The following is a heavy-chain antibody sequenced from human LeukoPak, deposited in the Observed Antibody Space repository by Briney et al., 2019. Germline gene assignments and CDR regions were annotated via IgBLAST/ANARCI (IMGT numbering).Heavy chain of an antibody. D-gene: IGHD6-13*01. V-gene: IGHV3-11*04. Sequence: GGSLRLSCAASGFIFSDYYMSWIRQAPGKGLEWVSYISSSGSTMYYTDSVKGRFTISRDNAKNSLYLQMNSLRAEDTAVYYCAREPTYSSSWYTTCDFWGQGTLVTVSS. CDR3: AREPTYSSSWYTTCDF. CDR1: GFIFSDYY. CDR2: ISSSGSTM. J-gene: IGHJ4*02.